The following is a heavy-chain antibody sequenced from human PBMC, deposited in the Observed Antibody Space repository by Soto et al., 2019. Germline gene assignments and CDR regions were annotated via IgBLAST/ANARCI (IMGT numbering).Heavy chain of an antibody. CDR1: GFSVSSNY. CDR3: AREVVFGLTMHYYHYMDV. J-gene: IGHJ6*03. CDR2: VYRSGDT. V-gene: IGHV3-66*01. Sequence: GGSLRLSCAASGFSVSSNYMSWIRQAPEKGLEWVSVVYRSGDTNYADSVKGRFTISRDTSKNTLYLHMNSLRADDTAVYYCAREVVFGLTMHYYHYMDVWGKGTTVTVSS. D-gene: IGHD3-3*01.